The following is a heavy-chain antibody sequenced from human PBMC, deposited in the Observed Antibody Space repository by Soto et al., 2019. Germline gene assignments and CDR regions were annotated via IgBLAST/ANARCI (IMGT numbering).Heavy chain of an antibody. J-gene: IGHJ6*03. CDR3: AVSSAAGSLYYYYMDV. V-gene: IGHV1-8*01. Sequence: ASVKVSCKASGYTFTSYDINWVRQATGQGLEWMGWMNPNSGNTGYAQKFQGRVTMTRNTSISTAYMELSSLRSEDTAVYYCAVSSAAGSLYYYYMDVWGKGTTVTVSS. CDR2: MNPNSGNT. D-gene: IGHD6-13*01. CDR1: GYTFTSYD.